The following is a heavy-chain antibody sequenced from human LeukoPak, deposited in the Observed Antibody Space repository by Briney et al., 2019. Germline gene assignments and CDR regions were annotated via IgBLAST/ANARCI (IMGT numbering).Heavy chain of an antibody. CDR2: INPSGGSP. Sequence: ASVKVSCKASVNTFTNSYVHWARQAPGQGLEWMGIINPSGGSPTYAQKFQGRVTMTKDTSTTTIYMDLSSLRSDDTAMYYCASETPIAAGPPFFDYWGQGTLVTVSS. D-gene: IGHD6-6*01. CDR3: ASETPIAAGPPFFDY. V-gene: IGHV1-46*01. CDR1: VNTFTNSY. J-gene: IGHJ4*02.